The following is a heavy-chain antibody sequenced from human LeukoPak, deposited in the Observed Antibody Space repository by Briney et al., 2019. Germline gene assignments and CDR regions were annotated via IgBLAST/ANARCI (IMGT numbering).Heavy chain of an antibody. CDR2: INESGTT. V-gene: IGHV4-34*01. D-gene: IGHD3-10*01. CDR3: ARALMTLVRGVPRTTWFDP. CDR1: GGSFSGYY. J-gene: IGHJ5*02. Sequence: SETLSLTCAVSGGSFSGYYWTWVRQAPGKGLEWIGEINESGTTNYNASLNNRVTVSVDPSKSEFSLKMTSLTAADTAVFYCARALMTLVRGVPRTTWFDPWGQGTLVTVSS.